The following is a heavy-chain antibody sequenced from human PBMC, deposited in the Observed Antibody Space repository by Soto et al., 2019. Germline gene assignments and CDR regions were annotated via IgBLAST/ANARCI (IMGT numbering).Heavy chain of an antibody. CDR1: GYTFTSYA. Sequence: QVQLVQSGAEVKKPGASVKVSCKASGYTFTSYAMHWVRQAPGQRLEWMGWINAGNGNTKYSQKFQGRVTITRDTSASTAYMELSSLRSEDTAVYYCARMLPRYYYGSGIYNWFDPWGQGTLVTVSS. D-gene: IGHD3-10*01. CDR3: ARMLPRYYYGSGIYNWFDP. V-gene: IGHV1-3*01. J-gene: IGHJ5*02. CDR2: INAGNGNT.